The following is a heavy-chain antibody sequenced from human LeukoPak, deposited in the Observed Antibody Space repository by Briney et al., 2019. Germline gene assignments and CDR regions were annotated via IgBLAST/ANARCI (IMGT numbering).Heavy chain of an antibody. CDR1: GGTFSSYA. J-gene: IGHJ1*01. CDR3: ARAQDVVVLTDPEYFQH. Sequence: SVKVSCKASGGTFSSYAISWVRQAPGQGLEWMGRIIPILGIANYAQKFQGRVTITADKSTSTAYMELSSLRSEDTAVYYCARAQDVVVLTDPEYFQHWGQGTLVTVSS. CDR2: IIPILGIA. D-gene: IGHD2-2*01. V-gene: IGHV1-69*04.